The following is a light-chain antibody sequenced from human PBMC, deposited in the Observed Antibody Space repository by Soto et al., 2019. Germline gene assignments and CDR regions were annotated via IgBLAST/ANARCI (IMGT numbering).Light chain of an antibody. CDR1: SSDVGGYNY. CDR3: SSYAGSNYWV. V-gene: IGLV2-8*01. CDR2: EVI. J-gene: IGLJ3*02. Sequence: QSALTQPPSASGSPGQSVTISCTGTSSDVGGYNYVSWYQQHPGKAPKLMIYEVIKRPSGVPDRFSGSKSGNTASLTVSGLQAEDEADYYCSSYAGSNYWVFGGGTKLTVL.